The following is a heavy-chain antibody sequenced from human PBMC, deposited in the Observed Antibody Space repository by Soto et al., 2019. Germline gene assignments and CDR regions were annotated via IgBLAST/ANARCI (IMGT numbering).Heavy chain of an antibody. CDR3: AIRYLPFGYDSRGYPVYP. CDR2: SNAGNGNT. D-gene: IGHD3-22*01. Sequence: QVLLVQSGAEVKKPGASVKGSCKASGYTFTSYAMHWVRQAPGQRLEWMGWSNAGNGNTKYSQKFQGRVTITRDTSASTAYIELRSLRSDDTAVYYCAIRYLPFGYDSRGYPVYPWGQGTLVTVSS. CDR1: GYTFTSYA. V-gene: IGHV1-3*01. J-gene: IGHJ5*02.